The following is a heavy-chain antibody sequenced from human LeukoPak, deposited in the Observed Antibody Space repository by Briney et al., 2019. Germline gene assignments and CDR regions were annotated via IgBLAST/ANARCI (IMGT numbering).Heavy chain of an antibody. CDR2: IRSKANSYAT. V-gene: IGHV3-73*01. CDR1: GFTFSGSA. Sequence: GGSLRLSCAASGFTFSGSAMHWVRQASGKGLEWVGRIRSKANSYATAYAASAKGRFTISRDDSKNTAYLQMNSLKTEDTAVYYCTGYYGGNLEKDYWGQGTLVTVSS. CDR3: TGYYGGNLEKDY. J-gene: IGHJ4*02. D-gene: IGHD4-23*01.